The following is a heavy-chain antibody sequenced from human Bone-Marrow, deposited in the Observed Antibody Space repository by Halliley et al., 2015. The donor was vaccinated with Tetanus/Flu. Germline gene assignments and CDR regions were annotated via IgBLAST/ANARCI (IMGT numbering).Heavy chain of an antibody. V-gene: IGHV4-59*01. CDR3: ARDPLEGSFDI. J-gene: IGHJ3*02. Sequence: LRLSCAVSGGSISGSHWSWVRQPPGKGLEWIGFYSYIGVTRYNPSLKSRVTISLDTSKNQASLKMISLTAADTAVYYCARDPLEGSFDIWGQGTLVTVSS. CDR1: GGSISGSH. CDR2: YSYIGVT.